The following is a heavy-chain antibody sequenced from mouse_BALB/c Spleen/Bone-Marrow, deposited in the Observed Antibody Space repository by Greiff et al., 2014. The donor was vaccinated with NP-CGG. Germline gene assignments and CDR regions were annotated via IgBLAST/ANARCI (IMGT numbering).Heavy chain of an antibody. CDR3: ARQYGNYFDY. V-gene: IGHV1-80*01. CDR2: IYPGDGDT. Sequence: VQRVESGAELVRPGSSVKTSCKASGYAFSSYWMNWVKQRPGQGLEWIGQIYPGDGDTNYNGKFKGKATLTADKSSSTAYMQLSSLTSEDSAVYFCARQYGNYFDYWGQGTTLTVSS. D-gene: IGHD2-10*02. CDR1: GYAFSSYW. J-gene: IGHJ2*01.